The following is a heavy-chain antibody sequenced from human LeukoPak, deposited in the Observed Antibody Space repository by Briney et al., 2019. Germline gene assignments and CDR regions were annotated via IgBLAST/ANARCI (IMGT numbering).Heavy chain of an antibody. Sequence: SETLSLTCAVYGGSFSGYYWSWIRQPPGKGLEWIGEINHSESTNYNPSLKSRVTISVDTSKNQFSLKLSSVTAADTAVYYCARGRRGTYYYGSGSYYFDYWGQGTLVTVSS. J-gene: IGHJ4*02. D-gene: IGHD3-10*01. V-gene: IGHV4-34*01. CDR3: ARGRRGTYYYGSGSYYFDY. CDR2: INHSEST. CDR1: GGSFSGYY.